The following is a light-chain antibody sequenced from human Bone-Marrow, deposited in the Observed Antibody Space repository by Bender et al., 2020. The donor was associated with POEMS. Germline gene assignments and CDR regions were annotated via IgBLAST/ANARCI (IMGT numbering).Light chain of an antibody. J-gene: IGLJ3*02. CDR3: AVWDDSLNGWV. V-gene: IGLV2-11*01. CDR2: DVT. Sequence: QSALTQPRSVSGSPGQSVTIACTGTSSDIGGYNYVSWYQQPPGKAPKRIIYDVTQRPSGVPARFPGSKSGNTASRTISGLQAEDEADYYCAVWDDSLNGWVFGGGTKLTVL. CDR1: SSDIGGYNY.